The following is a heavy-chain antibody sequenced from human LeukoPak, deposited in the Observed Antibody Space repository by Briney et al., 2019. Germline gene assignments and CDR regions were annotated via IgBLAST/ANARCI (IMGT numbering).Heavy chain of an antibody. Sequence: ASVKVSCKASGYTFNKYGISWVRQAPGQGLEWMGWISCYNGDTRYARKFQGRVTMTKDTSTSTVHMELRSLRSDDTAVYYCARDPSNTSGYYVYHDYWGQGALVTVSS. CDR2: ISCYNGDT. CDR1: GYTFNKYG. V-gene: IGHV1-18*01. J-gene: IGHJ4*02. CDR3: ARDPSNTSGYYVYHDY. D-gene: IGHD6-19*01.